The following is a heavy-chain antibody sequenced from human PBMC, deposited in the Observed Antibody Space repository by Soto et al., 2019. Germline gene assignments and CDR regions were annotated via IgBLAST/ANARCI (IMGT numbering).Heavy chain of an antibody. J-gene: IGHJ4*02. D-gene: IGHD1-26*01. CDR3: ARCFSGNYPSRPEEQYYFDS. CDR2: IYYSGYT. V-gene: IGHV4-59*01. CDR1: CDSIISYY. Sequence: PSETLSLTCTFSCDSIISYYWSWIRQPPGKGLEWIGYIYYSGYTSYNPSLKSRVTISVDTSKNQFSLKLNSVTAADMAVYYCARCFSGNYPSRPEEQYYFDSWGQGTLVTVSS.